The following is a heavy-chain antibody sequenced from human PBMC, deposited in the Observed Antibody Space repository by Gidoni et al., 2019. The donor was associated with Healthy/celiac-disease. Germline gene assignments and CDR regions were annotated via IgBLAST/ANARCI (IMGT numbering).Heavy chain of an antibody. Sequence: QVQLVQSGAEVKKPGASVKVSCKASGYTFTGYYMHWVRQAPGQGLEWMGRINPNSGGTNYSQKFQGRVTMTRDTSISTAYMELSRLRSDDTAVYYCARVNYYDSSDRFDYWGQGTLVTVSS. CDR1: GYTFTGYY. V-gene: IGHV1-2*06. CDR3: ARVNYYDSSDRFDY. J-gene: IGHJ4*02. CDR2: INPNSGGT. D-gene: IGHD3-22*01.